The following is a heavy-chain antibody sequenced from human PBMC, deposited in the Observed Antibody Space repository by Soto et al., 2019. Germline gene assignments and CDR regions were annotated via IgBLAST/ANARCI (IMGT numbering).Heavy chain of an antibody. CDR3: ARVKGTGITIFSYYYYMDV. CDR1: GFTVSSNY. CDR2: IYSGGST. V-gene: IGHV3-53*04. Sequence: EVQLVESGGGLVQPGGSLRLSCAASGFTVSSNYMSWVRQAPGKGLEWVSVIYSGGSTYYADSVNGRFTISRHNSKNTLYLQMNSLRAEDTAVYYCARVKGTGITIFSYYYYMDVWGKGTTVTVSS. D-gene: IGHD3-3*01. J-gene: IGHJ6*03.